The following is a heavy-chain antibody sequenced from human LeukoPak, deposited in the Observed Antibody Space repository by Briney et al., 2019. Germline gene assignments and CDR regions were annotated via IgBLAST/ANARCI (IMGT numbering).Heavy chain of an antibody. CDR1: GFTFSNYA. D-gene: IGHD3-9*01. CDR2: ISGGGGST. V-gene: IGHV3-23*01. CDR3: AKVHDISTGYYHFDY. Sequence: GGSLRLSCAASGFTFSNYAMSWVRQAPGKGLEWVSGISGGGGSTFYADSVKGRFTISRDNSKNTLYLQMNSLRAEDTAVYYCAKVHDISTGYYHFDYWGQGTLVTVSS. J-gene: IGHJ4*02.